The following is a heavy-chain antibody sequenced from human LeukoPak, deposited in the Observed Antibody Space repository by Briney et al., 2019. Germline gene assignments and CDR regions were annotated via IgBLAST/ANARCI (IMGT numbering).Heavy chain of an antibody. CDR1: GGSISSYY. Sequence: SETLSLTCTVSGGSISSYYWSWIRQPPGKGLEWIGEINHSGSTNYNPSLKSRVTISVDTSKNQFSLMLSSVTAADTGVYYCARASRRVFGLVIISGWFDPWGQGTLVTVSS. CDR2: INHSGST. V-gene: IGHV4-34*01. J-gene: IGHJ5*02. CDR3: ARASRRVFGLVIISGWFDP. D-gene: IGHD3/OR15-3a*01.